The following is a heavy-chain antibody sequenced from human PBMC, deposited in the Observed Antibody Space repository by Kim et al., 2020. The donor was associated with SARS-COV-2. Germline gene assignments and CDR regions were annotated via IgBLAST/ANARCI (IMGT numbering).Heavy chain of an antibody. CDR1: GFTFSSYA. Sequence: GGSLRLSCAASGFTFSSYAMSWVRQAPGKGLEWVAVISYDGSNKYYADSVKGRFTISRDNSKNTLYLQMNSLRAEDTAVYYCARPYSGSYRFYFDYWGQGTLVTVSS. CDR2: ISYDGSNK. J-gene: IGHJ4*02. CDR3: ARPYSGSYRFYFDY. V-gene: IGHV3-30-3*01. D-gene: IGHD1-26*01.